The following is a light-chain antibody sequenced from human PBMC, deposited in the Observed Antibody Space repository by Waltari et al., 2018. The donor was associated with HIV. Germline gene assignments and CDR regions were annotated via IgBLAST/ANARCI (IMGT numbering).Light chain of an antibody. CDR3: ATRDDDQGGWV. CDR2: YNK. J-gene: IGLJ3*02. CDR1: NSNIGKNY. V-gene: IGLV1-47*01. Sequence: SVLTQPPSASATPGQRVTIPCSGINSNIGKNYVYWSHQLRGTSPKSFIYYNKNRRSGVPVLISWAYTGASASPASISLRASEKAFTYSATRDDDQGGWVFGWGTKLTVL.